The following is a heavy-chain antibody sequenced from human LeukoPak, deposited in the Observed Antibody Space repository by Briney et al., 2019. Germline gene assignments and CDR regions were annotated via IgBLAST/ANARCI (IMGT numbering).Heavy chain of an antibody. CDR3: AKGGYCSSTSCFSYYYYYYMDV. Sequence: PGGSLRLSCAASGFIFSSYGMHWVRQAPGKGLEWVAFIRYDGSKKYYADSVKGRFTISRDNSKNTLYLQMNSLRAEDTAVYYCAKGGYCSSTSCFSYYYYYYMDVWGKGTTVTISS. CDR1: GFIFSSYG. CDR2: IRYDGSKK. J-gene: IGHJ6*03. V-gene: IGHV3-30*02. D-gene: IGHD2-2*01.